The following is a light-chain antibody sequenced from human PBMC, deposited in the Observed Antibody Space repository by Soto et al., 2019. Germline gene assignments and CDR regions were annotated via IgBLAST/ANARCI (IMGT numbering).Light chain of an antibody. J-gene: IGKJ5*01. V-gene: IGKV1-12*01. Sequence: DVPMTQFPFSVSASIGDRVTITCRASQNIGYWLAWYQQRPGEAPKLLIYAALTLQSGVSSRFSGSGFGTNFTLTINNVQPEDVAIYYCQQANSFPLSFGLGTRLQIK. CDR3: QQANSFPLS. CDR2: AAL. CDR1: QNIGYW.